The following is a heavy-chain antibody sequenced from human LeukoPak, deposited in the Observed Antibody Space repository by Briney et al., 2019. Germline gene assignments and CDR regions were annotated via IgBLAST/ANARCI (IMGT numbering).Heavy chain of an antibody. V-gene: IGHV3-53*01. J-gene: IGHJ6*02. Sequence: GGSLRLSCAASGFTVSSNYMSWVRQAPGKGLEWVSVIYSGGSTYYADSVKGRFTISRDNSKNTLYLQMNSLRAEDTAVYYCARGTNYDFWSGNYYYYGTDVWGQGTTVTVSS. CDR2: IYSGGST. D-gene: IGHD3-3*01. CDR3: ARGTNYDFWSGNYYYYGTDV. CDR1: GFTVSSNY.